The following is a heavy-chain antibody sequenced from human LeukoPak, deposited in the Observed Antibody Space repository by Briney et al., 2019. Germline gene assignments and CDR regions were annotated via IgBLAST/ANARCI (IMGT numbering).Heavy chain of an antibody. V-gene: IGHV4-59*12. D-gene: IGHD7-27*01. CDR2: IYYSGST. Sequence: SETLSLTCTVSGGSISSYYWSWIRQPPGKGLEWIGNIYYSGSTYYSPSLKSRITISLDTSNNHFSLRLSSVTAADTAVYYCARDRHGDKGSYWYFDLWGRGTLVTVSS. J-gene: IGHJ2*01. CDR3: ARDRHGDKGSYWYFDL. CDR1: GGSISSYY.